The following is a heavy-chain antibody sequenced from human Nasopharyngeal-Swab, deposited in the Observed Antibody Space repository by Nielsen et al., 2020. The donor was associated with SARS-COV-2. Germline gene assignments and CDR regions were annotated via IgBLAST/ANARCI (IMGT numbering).Heavy chain of an antibody. J-gene: IGHJ5*02. V-gene: IGHV3-23*01. D-gene: IGHD3-9*01. Sequence: GGSLRLSCAASGFTFSSYAMSWVRQAPGKGLEWVSDITGIGGSTYYADSVKGRFTISRDNSKNTLYLQMNSLRAEDTAVYYCARYNDILTGYPQFDPWGQGTLVTVSS. CDR3: ARYNDILTGYPQFDP. CDR2: ITGIGGST. CDR1: GFTFSSYA.